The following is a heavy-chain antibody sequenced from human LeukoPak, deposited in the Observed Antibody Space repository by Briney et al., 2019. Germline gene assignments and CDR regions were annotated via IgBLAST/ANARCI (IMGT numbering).Heavy chain of an antibody. CDR2: ISGSGGST. J-gene: IGHJ4*02. CDR1: GFTFSSYA. CDR3: AKDQYFELLGDY. V-gene: IGHV3-23*01. D-gene: IGHD6-19*01. Sequence: GGSLRLSCAASGFTFSSYAMSWVRQAPGKGLEWVSAISGSGGSTYYADSVKGRFTISRDNSKSTLYLQMNSLRAEDTAVYYCAKDQYFELLGDYWGQGTLVTVSS.